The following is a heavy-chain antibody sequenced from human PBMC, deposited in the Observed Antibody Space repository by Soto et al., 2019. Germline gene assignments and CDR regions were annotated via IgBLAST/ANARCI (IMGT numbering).Heavy chain of an antibody. CDR2: IRKKVNSYST. CDR3: VSAASAFYFDY. CDR1: GFTFSDHY. V-gene: IGHV3-72*01. J-gene: IGHJ4*02. Sequence: EVQLVESGGDLVQPGGTLRLSCAASGFTFSDHYMDWVRQAPGKGLEWVGRIRKKVNSYSTEYAASVKGRFTISRDDSMNSLFLQMNSLTTDDTAVYYCVSAASAFYFDYWGQGSPGSVSS. D-gene: IGHD3-16*01.